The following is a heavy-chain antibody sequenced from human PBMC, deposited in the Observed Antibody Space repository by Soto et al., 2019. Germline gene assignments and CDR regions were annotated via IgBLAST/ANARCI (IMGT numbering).Heavy chain of an antibody. D-gene: IGHD6-19*01. CDR2: INHSGST. Sequence: QVQLQQWGAGLLKPSETLSLTCAVYGGPFSGYYWSWIRQPPGKGLEWIGEINHSGSTNYNPSLKSRVTISVDTSKNQFSLKLSSVTAADTAVYYCARGDEQWLVLGCGMDVWGQGTTVTVSS. V-gene: IGHV4-34*01. J-gene: IGHJ6*02. CDR3: ARGDEQWLVLGCGMDV. CDR1: GGPFSGYY.